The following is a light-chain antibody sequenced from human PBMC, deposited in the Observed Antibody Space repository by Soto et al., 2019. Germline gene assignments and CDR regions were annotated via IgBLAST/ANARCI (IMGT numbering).Light chain of an antibody. CDR2: DVR. J-gene: IGLJ3*02. CDR1: SSDVGGYDY. Sequence: QSVLTQPASVSGSPGQSITISCTGTSSDVGGYDYVSWYQQHPGKAPKLMIYDVRNRPSGDSNRFSGSKSGNTASLTISGLQAEDEADYYCSSYTSSSTWVFGGGTKVTVL. V-gene: IGLV2-14*01. CDR3: SSYTSSSTWV.